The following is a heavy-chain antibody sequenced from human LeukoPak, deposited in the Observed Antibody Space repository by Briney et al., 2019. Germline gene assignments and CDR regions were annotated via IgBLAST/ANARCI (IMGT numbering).Heavy chain of an antibody. CDR1: GFSFSTFW. CDR3: VVGGQLDI. J-gene: IGHJ4*02. D-gene: IGHD1-26*01. CDR2: IKPDGTEK. Sequence: GGSLRLSCEASGFSFSTFWMSWVRQAPGKGPEWVANIKPDGTEKHYLDSVEGRFTVSRDNAKNSLYLQMNSLRAEDTAVYSCVVGGQLDIWGQGTLVTVYS. V-gene: IGHV3-7*05.